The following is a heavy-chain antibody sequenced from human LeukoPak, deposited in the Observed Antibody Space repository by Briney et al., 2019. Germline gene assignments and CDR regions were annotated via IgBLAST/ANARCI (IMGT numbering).Heavy chain of an antibody. J-gene: IGHJ4*02. D-gene: IGHD3-22*01. V-gene: IGHV1-2*02. CDR3: ASPYYYDSSVYGGPDY. CDR1: GYTFIGYY. CDR2: INPNSGGT. Sequence: ASVKVSCKASGYTFIGYYMHWVRQAPGQGLEWMGWINPNSGGTNYAQKFQGRVTMTRDTSISTAYMELSRLRSDDTAVYYCASPYYYDSSVYGGPDYWGQGTLVTVSS.